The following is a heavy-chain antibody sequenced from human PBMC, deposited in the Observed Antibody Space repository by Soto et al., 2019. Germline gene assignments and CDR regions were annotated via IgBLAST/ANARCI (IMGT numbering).Heavy chain of an antibody. Sequence: SVKVSCKASGGTFSSYAISWVRQAPGQGLEWMGGIIPIFGTANYAQKFQGRVTITADESTSTAYMELSSLRSEDTAVYYCACRVAATYGMDVWGQGTTVTVS. D-gene: IGHD2-15*01. V-gene: IGHV1-69*13. CDR2: IIPIFGTA. J-gene: IGHJ6*02. CDR3: ACRVAATYGMDV. CDR1: GGTFSSYA.